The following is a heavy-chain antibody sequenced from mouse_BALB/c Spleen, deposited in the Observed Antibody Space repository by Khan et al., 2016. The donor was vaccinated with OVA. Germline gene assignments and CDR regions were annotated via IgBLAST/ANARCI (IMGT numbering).Heavy chain of an antibody. Sequence: QVQLQQSGAELARPGASVKLSCKASGYTFTDYYINWVKQRTGQGLEWIGEISPGSGDTYYNEKFKGKATLTADKSSSTAYMQLSSLTSEASADYCCARRNYFGYTLAYWGQGTLVTVSA. CDR3: ARRNYFGYTLAY. D-gene: IGHD1-2*01. V-gene: IGHV1-77*01. J-gene: IGHJ3*01. CDR1: GYTFTDYY. CDR2: ISPGSGDT.